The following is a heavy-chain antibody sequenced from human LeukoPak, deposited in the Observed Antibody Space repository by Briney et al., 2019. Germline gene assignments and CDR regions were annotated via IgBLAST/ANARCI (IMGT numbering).Heavy chain of an antibody. CDR2: ISGSGGST. CDR3: AKDLVVPAAYYYYGMDV. CDR1: GFTFSSYA. V-gene: IGHV3-23*01. J-gene: IGHJ6*02. Sequence: GGSLRLSCAASGFTFSSYAMSWVHQAPGKGLEWVSAISGSGGSTYYADSVKGRFTISRDNSKNTLYLQMNSLRAEDTAVYYCAKDLVVPAAYYYYGMDVWGQGTTVTVSS. D-gene: IGHD2-2*01.